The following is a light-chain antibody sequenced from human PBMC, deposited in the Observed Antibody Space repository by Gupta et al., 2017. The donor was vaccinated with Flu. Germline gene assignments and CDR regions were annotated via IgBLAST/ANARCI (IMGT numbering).Light chain of an antibody. CDR2: DDS. J-gene: IGLJ1*01. V-gene: IGLV3-21*02. CDR1: NIGSRT. CDR3: QVWDDSSDHYV. Sequence: SYVLTQPPSVSVAPGQTARIPCGGNNIGSRTVHWYQQKPDQAPVLVVYDDSDRPSGIPERFSGSNSGNTATLTISRVEAGDEADYYCQVWDDSSDHYVFGTGTKVTVL.